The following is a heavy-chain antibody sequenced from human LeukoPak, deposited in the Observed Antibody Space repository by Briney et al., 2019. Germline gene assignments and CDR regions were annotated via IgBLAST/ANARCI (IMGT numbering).Heavy chain of an antibody. J-gene: IGHJ4*02. CDR2: MNPNSGNT. D-gene: IGHD3-10*01. CDR1: AFTNYD. Sequence: ASVKVSCKASAFTNYDINWVRQATGQGLEWMGWMNPNSGNTGYAQKLQGRVTMTTDTSTSTAYMELRSLRSDDTAVYYCARDPGIRSGSYYKRSSLDYWGQGTLVTVSS. CDR3: ARDPGIRSGSYYKRSSLDY. V-gene: IGHV1-8*01.